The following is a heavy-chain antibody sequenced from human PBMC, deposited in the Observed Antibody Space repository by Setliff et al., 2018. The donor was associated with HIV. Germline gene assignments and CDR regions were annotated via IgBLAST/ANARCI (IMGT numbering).Heavy chain of an antibody. Sequence: SETLSLTCTVSGGSFSNYFWSWIRQPAGKGLEWIGRISVSGSTNFNPSLKSRVTMSVDTSKNQFFLILSSVTAADTAVYYCARDGRYSFGYNWFDPWGQGTLVTVSS. CDR1: GGSFSNYF. D-gene: IGHD5-18*01. V-gene: IGHV4-4*07. CDR2: ISVSGST. CDR3: ARDGRYSFGYNWFDP. J-gene: IGHJ5*02.